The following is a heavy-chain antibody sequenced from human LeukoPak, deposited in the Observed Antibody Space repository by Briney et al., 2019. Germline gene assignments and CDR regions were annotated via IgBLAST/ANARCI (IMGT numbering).Heavy chain of an antibody. CDR2: ISWNSGSI. CDR3: ARDGFWLPEPKGSDY. Sequence: PGRSLRLSCVASGFTFDDYAMHWVRQAPGKGLEWVSGISWNSGSIGYADSVKGRFTISRDNAKNSLYLQMNSLRAEDTAVYYCARDGFWLPEPKGSDYWGQGTLVTVSS. V-gene: IGHV3-9*01. D-gene: IGHD1-14*01. J-gene: IGHJ4*02. CDR1: GFTFDDYA.